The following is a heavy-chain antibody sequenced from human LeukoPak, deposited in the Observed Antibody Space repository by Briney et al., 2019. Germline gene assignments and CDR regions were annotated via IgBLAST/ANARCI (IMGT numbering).Heavy chain of an antibody. CDR3: ARIPEVVPAATYYFDY. Sequence: GGSLRLSCAASGFTFSSYWMSWVRQAPGKGLEWVANIKQDGSEKYYVDSVKGRLTISRDNAKNSLYLQMNSLRAEDTAVYYCARIPEVVPAATYYFDYWGQGTLVTVSS. CDR1: GFTFSSYW. CDR2: IKQDGSEK. D-gene: IGHD2-2*01. J-gene: IGHJ4*02. V-gene: IGHV3-7*03.